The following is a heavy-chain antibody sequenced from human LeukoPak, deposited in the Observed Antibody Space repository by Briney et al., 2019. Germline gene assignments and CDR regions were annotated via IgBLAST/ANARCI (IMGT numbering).Heavy chain of an antibody. V-gene: IGHV3-7*01. CDR2: IKQDGSEK. Sequence: PGGSLRLSCAVSGFTFSSYWMSWVRQAPGKGLEWVANIKQDGSEKYYVDSVKGRFTISRDNAKNSLYLQMNSLRAEDTAVYYCARDWWGLRIFDYWGQGTLVTVSS. CDR3: ARDWWGLRIFDY. CDR1: GFTFSSYW. D-gene: IGHD1-26*01. J-gene: IGHJ4*02.